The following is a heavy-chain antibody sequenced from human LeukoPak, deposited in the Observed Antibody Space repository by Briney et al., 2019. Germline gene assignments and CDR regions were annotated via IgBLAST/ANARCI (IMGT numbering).Heavy chain of an antibody. J-gene: IGHJ4*02. CDR2: ISDDGSNK. CDR3: ARDGGTYTNYARY. Sequence: PGRSLRLSCAASGFTFSTYGMHWVRQTPDKGLEWVAVISDDGSNKHYADSLKGRFTISRDNSKDTLYLQMNSLRAEDTAVYYCARDGGTYTNYARYWGQGTLVTVSS. CDR1: GFTFSTYG. V-gene: IGHV3-30*03. D-gene: IGHD4-11*01.